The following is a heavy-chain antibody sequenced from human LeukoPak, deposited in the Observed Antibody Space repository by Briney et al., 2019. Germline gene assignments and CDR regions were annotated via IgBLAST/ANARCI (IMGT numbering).Heavy chain of an antibody. V-gene: IGHV3-23*01. CDR2: ISGSGGST. CDR3: AKTITMVRGVDY. D-gene: IGHD3-10*01. J-gene: IGHJ4*02. Sequence: PGGSLRLSCAASGFTFSDYYMSWVRQAPGKGLEWVSVISGSGGSTYYADSVKGRFTISRDNSKNTLYLQMNSLRAEDTAVYYCAKTITMVRGVDYWGQGTLVTVSS. CDR1: GFTFSDYY.